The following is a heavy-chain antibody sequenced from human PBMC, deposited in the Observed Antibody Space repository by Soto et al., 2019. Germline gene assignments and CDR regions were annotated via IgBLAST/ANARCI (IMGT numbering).Heavy chain of an antibody. CDR2: TSYDGSDK. CDR3: ARWGKTGGLDV. J-gene: IGHJ1*01. Sequence: QVQLVESGGGVVQPGTSLRVSCGGSGFTFRSYVIHWVRQAPGKGLEWVALTSYDGSDKYYGDSVRGRFTISRDNSRNTVDLQMVSLRLEDTALYYCARWGKTGGLDVWGQGTLVSVSS. CDR1: GFTFRSYV. D-gene: IGHD3-16*01. V-gene: IGHV3-30*19.